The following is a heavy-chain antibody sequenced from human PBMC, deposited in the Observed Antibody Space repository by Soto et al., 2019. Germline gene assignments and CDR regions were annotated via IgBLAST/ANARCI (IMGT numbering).Heavy chain of an antibody. J-gene: IGHJ4*02. CDR3: AGVMEGRLTDY. CDR1: GYTFTSYY. CDR2: INPSGGST. V-gene: IGHV1-46*01. Sequence: GASVKVSCKASGYTFTSYYMHWVRQAPGQGLEWMGIINPSGGSTSYAQKFQGRVTMTRDTSTSTVYMELSSLRSEDTAVYYCAGVMEGRLTDYWGQGTLVTVSS. D-gene: IGHD3-16*01.